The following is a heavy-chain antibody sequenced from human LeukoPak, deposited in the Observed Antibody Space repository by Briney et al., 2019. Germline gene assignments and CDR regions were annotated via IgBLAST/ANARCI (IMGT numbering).Heavy chain of an antibody. CDR3: AKDLVAVVPAAIAY. V-gene: IGHV3-30*02. CDR2: IRYDGSNK. D-gene: IGHD2-2*02. J-gene: IGHJ4*02. CDR1: GFTFSIYG. Sequence: PGGSLRLSCAASGFTFSIYGMHWVRQAPGKGLEWVAFIRYDGSNKYYADSVKGRFTISRDNSKNTLYLQMNSLRAEDTAVYYCAKDLVAVVPAAIAYWGQGTLVTVSS.